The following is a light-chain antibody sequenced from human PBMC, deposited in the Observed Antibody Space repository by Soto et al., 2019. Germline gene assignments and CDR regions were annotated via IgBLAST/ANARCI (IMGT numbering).Light chain of an antibody. J-gene: IGKJ2*01. Sequence: DIQMTQSLSSVSASVGGSVTITCRASQGINTWLAWYQQKPGKAPKLLIYAASTLQSGVPSRFSGSGSGTDFTLTISSLQPEDFATYYCLQANSFPRTFGQGTKLEIK. V-gene: IGKV1-12*01. CDR2: AAS. CDR1: QGINTW. CDR3: LQANSFPRT.